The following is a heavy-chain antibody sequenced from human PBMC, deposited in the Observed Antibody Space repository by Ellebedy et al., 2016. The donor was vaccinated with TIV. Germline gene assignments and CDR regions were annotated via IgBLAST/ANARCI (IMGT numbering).Heavy chain of an antibody. CDR3: ARGAPPDV. Sequence: GGSLRLXCAASGFTFSSYAMHWVRQALGKGLEWVAVISHDGSDKYYADSVKGRFTISRDTSRNTLYLQMNSLRADDTALYYCARGAPPDVWGQGTTVTVSS. CDR2: ISHDGSDK. CDR1: GFTFSSYA. V-gene: IGHV3-30-3*01. J-gene: IGHJ6*02.